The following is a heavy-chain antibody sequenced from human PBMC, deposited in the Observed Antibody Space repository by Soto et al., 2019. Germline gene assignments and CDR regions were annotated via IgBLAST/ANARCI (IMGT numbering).Heavy chain of an antibody. J-gene: IGHJ5*02. CDR3: ARGSGILRFLEWSFGWFDP. Sequence: SVKVSCKASGYTFTSYGISWVRQAPGQGLEWMGWISAYNGNTNYAQKLQGRVTMTTDTSTSTAYTELRSLRSDDTAVYYCARGSGILRFLEWSFGWFDPWGQGTLVTASS. D-gene: IGHD3-3*01. CDR1: GYTFTSYG. CDR2: ISAYNGNT. V-gene: IGHV1-18*01.